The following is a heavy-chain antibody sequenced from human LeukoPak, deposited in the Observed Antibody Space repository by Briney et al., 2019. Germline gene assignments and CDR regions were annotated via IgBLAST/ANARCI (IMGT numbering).Heavy chain of an antibody. CDR3: ARGRRLRTYYMDV. V-gene: IGHV1-8*03. J-gene: IGHJ6*03. D-gene: IGHD4/OR15-4a*01. Sequence: ASVKVSCKASGGTFSSYAISWVRQATGQGLEWMGWMNPNSGNTGYAQKFQGRVTITRNTSISTAYMELSSLRSEDTAVYYCARGRRLRTYYMDVWGKGTTVTVSS. CDR1: GGTFSSYA. CDR2: MNPNSGNT.